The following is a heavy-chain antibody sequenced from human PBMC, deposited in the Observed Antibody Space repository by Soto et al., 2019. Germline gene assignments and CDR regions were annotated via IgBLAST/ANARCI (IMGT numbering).Heavy chain of an antibody. CDR1: GFRISNYF. CDR3: ARPRFRGMDV. J-gene: IGHJ6*02. Sequence: AESLRLSCVGSGFRISNYFMSWVRQAPGKGLEWVANIKEDGSEKYYVESVKGRFTISRDNAKNSLYLQVNSLRDEDTAVYYCARPRFRGMDVWGQGTTVTVSS. D-gene: IGHD3-10*01. CDR2: IKEDGSEK. V-gene: IGHV3-7*03.